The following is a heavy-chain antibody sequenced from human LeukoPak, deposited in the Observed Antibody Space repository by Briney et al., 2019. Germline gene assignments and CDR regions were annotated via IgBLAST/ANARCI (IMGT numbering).Heavy chain of an antibody. J-gene: IGHJ4*02. CDR2: AYTSGDT. CDR3: TIGGASGSLAH. D-gene: IGHD6-13*01. Sequence: PSETLSLTCTVSRASISDNYWSWSRQPAGKALEWIGRAYTSGDTNYNPSLKSRASVSVDTSKNQFYLSLRYVTAADTAVYYCTIGGASGSLAHWGPGTLVTVSS. CDR1: RASISDNY. V-gene: IGHV4-4*07.